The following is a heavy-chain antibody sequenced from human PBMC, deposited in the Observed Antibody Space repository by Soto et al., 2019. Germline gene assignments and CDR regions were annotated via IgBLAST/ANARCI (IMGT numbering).Heavy chain of an antibody. V-gene: IGHV3-23*01. J-gene: IGHJ4*02. CDR2: ISGSGGST. CDR3: AKSYCSGGSCYAFDY. CDR1: GFTCSSYV. D-gene: IGHD2-15*01. Sequence: GGSLRLSCAASGFTCSSYVMSWVCQAPGKGLEWVSAISGSGGSTYYADSVKGRFTISRDNSKNTLYLQMNSLRAEDTAVYYCAKSYCSGGSCYAFDYSGQGTLVTVSS.